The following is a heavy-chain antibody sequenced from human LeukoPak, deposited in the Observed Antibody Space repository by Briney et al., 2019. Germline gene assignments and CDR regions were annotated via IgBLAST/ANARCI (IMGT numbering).Heavy chain of an antibody. J-gene: IGHJ4*02. CDR2: TYYSGST. CDR3: AREGYYGSGIADY. V-gene: IGHV4-30-4*01. Sequence: SQTLSLTCTVSGGSISSGDYYWSWIRQPPGKGLEWIGYTYYSGSTYYNPSLKSRVTISVDTSKNQFSLKLSSVTAADTAVYYCAREGYYGSGIADYWGQGTLVTVSS. CDR1: GGSISSGDYY. D-gene: IGHD3-10*01.